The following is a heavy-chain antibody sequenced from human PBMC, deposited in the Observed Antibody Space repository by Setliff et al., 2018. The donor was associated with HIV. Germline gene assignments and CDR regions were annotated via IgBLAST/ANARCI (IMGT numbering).Heavy chain of an antibody. Sequence: PSETLSLTCAVYGASFSGYYWSWIRQPPGKGLEWIGEINHSGNTSYNPSLKSRATISVDTSKNQFSLKVTSVTAADTAVYYCGRQVPVPGVAVTPIDYWGQGTLVTVSS. CDR3: GRQVPVPGVAVTPIDY. D-gene: IGHD3-22*01. CDR1: GASFSGYY. V-gene: IGHV4-34*01. CDR2: INHSGNT. J-gene: IGHJ4*02.